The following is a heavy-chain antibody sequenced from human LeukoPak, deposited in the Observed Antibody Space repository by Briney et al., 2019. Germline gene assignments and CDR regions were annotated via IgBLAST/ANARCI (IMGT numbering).Heavy chain of an antibody. Sequence: GESLKISCKGSGYSFTSYWIGWVRQMPGKGLERMGIIYPGDSDTRYSPSFQGQVTISADKSISTAYLQWSSLKASDTAMYYCARKDGSGSGSYYSLDYWGQGTLVTVSS. CDR1: GYSFTSYW. CDR3: ARKDGSGSGSYYSLDY. V-gene: IGHV5-51*01. D-gene: IGHD3-10*01. J-gene: IGHJ4*02. CDR2: IYPGDSDT.